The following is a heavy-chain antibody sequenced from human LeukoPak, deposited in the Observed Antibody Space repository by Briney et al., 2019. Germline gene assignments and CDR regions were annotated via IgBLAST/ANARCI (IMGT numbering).Heavy chain of an antibody. CDR3: ARANLRWYQIGGLDY. Sequence: PSETLSLTCAVDGGSFIGYYWSWIRQPPGNGLEWIVEINHSGSTNYNPSLKSRVTISVHTSKNQFSLKLSSVTAAGTAVYYCARANLRWYQIGGLDYWGQGTLVTVSS. V-gene: IGHV4-34*01. CDR1: GGSFIGYY. J-gene: IGHJ4*02. CDR2: INHSGST. D-gene: IGHD4-23*01.